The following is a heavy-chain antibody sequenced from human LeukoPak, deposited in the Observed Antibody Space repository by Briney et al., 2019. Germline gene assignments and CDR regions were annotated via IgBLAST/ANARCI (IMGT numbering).Heavy chain of an antibody. CDR1: GGSFSGFY. V-gene: IGHV4-34*01. CDR2: IHHSGST. D-gene: IGHD6-13*01. J-gene: IGHJ4*02. CDR3: ARMREIAATGISGGDY. Sequence: SETLSLTCAVYGGSFSGFYWSWIRQPPGKGLDWIGEIHHSGSTNYNPSLKSRVTISVDTSKNPFSLKLSSVTAADTAVYYCARMREIAATGISGGDYWGQGTLVTVSS.